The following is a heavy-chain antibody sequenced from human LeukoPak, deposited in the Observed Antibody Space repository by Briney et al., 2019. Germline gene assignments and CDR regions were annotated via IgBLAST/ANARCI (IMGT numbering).Heavy chain of an antibody. V-gene: IGHV1-24*01. CDR3: ARDRAIFGVVAAAFDI. D-gene: IGHD3-3*01. J-gene: IGHJ3*02. CDR1: GYTLTELS. Sequence: ASVKVSCKVSGYTLTELSMHWVRQAPGKGLEWMGGFDPEDGETIYAQKFQGRVTMTRDTSISTAYMELSRLRSDDTAVYYCARDRAIFGVVAAAFDIWGQGTMVTVSS. CDR2: FDPEDGET.